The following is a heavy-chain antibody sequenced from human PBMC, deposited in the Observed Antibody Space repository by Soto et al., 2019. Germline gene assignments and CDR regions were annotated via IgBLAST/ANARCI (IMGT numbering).Heavy chain of an antibody. J-gene: IGHJ4*02. CDR3: ARLRGGGYIGYDFPYYFDY. CDR2: ISYSGST. Sequence: QVQLQESGPGLVKPSETLSLTCTVSGGSINTYYWSWIRQSPGKRLEWIGYISYSGSTNYNPSLKSRVTISEDTSKNQFSLKLSSVTAADTAVYYCARLRGGGYIGYDFPYYFDYWGQGTLVTVSS. CDR1: GGSINTYY. D-gene: IGHD5-12*01. V-gene: IGHV4-59*08.